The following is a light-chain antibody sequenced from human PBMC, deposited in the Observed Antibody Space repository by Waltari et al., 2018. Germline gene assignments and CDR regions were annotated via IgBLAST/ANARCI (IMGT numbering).Light chain of an antibody. J-gene: IGLJ2*01. CDR3: CSYAGFSTVV. CDR2: YAP. CDR1: RTDIGSDNL. Sequence: QAALTQPASVSGSPGQSVTISCTGTRTDIGSDNLPSWSQQHPGKAPKLMIYYAPKRPSGISSRFSGSKSGITASLTISGLQAEDEADYYCCSYAGFSTVVFGGGTKLTVL. V-gene: IGLV2-23*01.